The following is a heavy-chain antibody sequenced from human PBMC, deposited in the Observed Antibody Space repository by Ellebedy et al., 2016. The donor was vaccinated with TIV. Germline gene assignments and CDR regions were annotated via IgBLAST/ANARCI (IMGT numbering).Heavy chain of an antibody. J-gene: IGHJ4*02. D-gene: IGHD2-2*01. CDR1: GFTFRDYG. CDR3: GKDTDQVLGYIDS. V-gene: IGHV3-30*18. Sequence: GESLKISCEASGFTFRDYGMHWVRQAPGKGLEWVAVISYDGSNKLYADSVKGRFSISRDKSENTLYLQMSSLRVEDTALYYCGKDTDQVLGYIDSWGQGTLVTVSS. CDR2: ISYDGSNK.